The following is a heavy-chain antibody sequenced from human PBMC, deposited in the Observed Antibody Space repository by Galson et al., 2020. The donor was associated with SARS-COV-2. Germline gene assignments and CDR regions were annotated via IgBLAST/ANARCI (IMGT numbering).Heavy chain of an antibody. Sequence: SETLSLTCTVSGGSISSSSYYWGWIRQPPGKGLEWIGSIYYSGSTYYNPSLKSRVTISVDTSKNQFSLKLSPVTAADTAVYYCARHRRLGIVVASGYYFDYWGQGTLVTVSS. CDR1: GGSISSSSYY. J-gene: IGHJ4*02. D-gene: IGHD3-22*01. V-gene: IGHV4-39*01. CDR3: ARHRRLGIVVASGYYFDY. CDR2: IYYSGST.